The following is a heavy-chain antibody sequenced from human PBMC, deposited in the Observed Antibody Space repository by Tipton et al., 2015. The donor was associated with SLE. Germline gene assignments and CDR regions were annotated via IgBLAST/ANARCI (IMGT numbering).Heavy chain of an antibody. CDR2: IYYSGST. CDR3: ARLDARRDAFDI. D-gene: IGHD1-1*01. Sequence: TLSLTCAVSGYSISSGYYWSWIRQPPGKGLEWIGYIYYSGSTNYNPSLKSRVTISVDTSKNQFSLKLSSVTAADTAVYYCARLDARRDAFDIWGQGTMVTVSS. V-gene: IGHV4-61*01. CDR1: GYSISSGYY. J-gene: IGHJ3*02.